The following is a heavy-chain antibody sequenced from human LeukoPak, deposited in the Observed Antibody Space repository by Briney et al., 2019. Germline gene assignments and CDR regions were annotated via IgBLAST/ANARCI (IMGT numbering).Heavy chain of an antibody. D-gene: IGHD5-12*01. CDR2: IYYSGST. V-gene: IGHV4-39*01. CDR1: GDSISTRSYY. J-gene: IGHJ3*02. CDR3: ARHTRPGYSGSENAFDI. Sequence: SETLSLTCTVSGDSISTRSYYWAWIRQPPGKGLEWIGRIYYSGSTYHNPSLKSRVTISVDTSKNQFSLKLSSVTAADTAVYYCARHTRPGYSGSENAFDIWGQGTMITVSP.